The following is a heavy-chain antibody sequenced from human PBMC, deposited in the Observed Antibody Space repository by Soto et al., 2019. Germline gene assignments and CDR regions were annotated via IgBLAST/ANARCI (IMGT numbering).Heavy chain of an antibody. V-gene: IGHV3-21*04. CDR2: ISSSSSYI. Sequence: SGGSLRLSCAASGFTFSSYSMNWVRQAPGKGLEWVSSISSSSSYIYYADSVKGRFTISRDNSKNTLYLQMNSLRAEDTAVYYCARAQGGSSFYVDYWGQGTLVTVSS. D-gene: IGHD6-6*01. CDR1: GFTFSSYS. J-gene: IGHJ4*02. CDR3: ARAQGGSSFYVDY.